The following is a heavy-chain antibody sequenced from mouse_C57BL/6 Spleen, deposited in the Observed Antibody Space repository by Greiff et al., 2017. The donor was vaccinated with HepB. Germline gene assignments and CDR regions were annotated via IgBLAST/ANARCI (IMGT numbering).Heavy chain of an antibody. D-gene: IGHD1-1*01. CDR1: GYTFTDYE. J-gene: IGHJ4*01. CDR3: TRYYYGSIAMDY. Sequence: QVQLQQSGAELVRPGASVTLSCKASGYTFTDYEMHWVKQTPVHGLEWIGAIDPETGGTAYNQKFKGKAILTADKSSSTAYMELRSLTSEGSAVYYCTRYYYGSIAMDYWGQGTSVTVSS. V-gene: IGHV1-15*01. CDR2: IDPETGGT.